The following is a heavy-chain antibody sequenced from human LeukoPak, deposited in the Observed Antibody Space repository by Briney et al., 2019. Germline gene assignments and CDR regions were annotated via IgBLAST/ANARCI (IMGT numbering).Heavy chain of an antibody. CDR1: GYSFTHHW. CDR2: FYSEDSDT. Sequence: GESLKISRKGSGYSFTHHWIAWVRQVPGKGLGWMGIFYSEDSDTRYSPSFQGQVTISADKSISTAYLQWSSLKASDTAMYYCARHYRLGSTSWRPREDNWFDPWGQGTLVTVSS. V-gene: IGHV5-51*01. CDR3: ARHYRLGSTSWRPREDNWFDP. J-gene: IGHJ5*02. D-gene: IGHD5-12*01.